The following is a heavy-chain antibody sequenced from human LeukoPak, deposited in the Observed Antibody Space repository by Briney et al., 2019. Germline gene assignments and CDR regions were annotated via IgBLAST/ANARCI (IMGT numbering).Heavy chain of an antibody. CDR1: GYTFTSYA. D-gene: IGHD5-24*01. CDR2: INTGNSNT. Sequence: GASVKVSCKASGYTFTSYAMHWVRQAPGQSLEWMGWINTGNSNTKYSQEFQGRVTITRDTSASTAYMELSRLRSDDTAVYYCARDMATIHDGCDYWGQGTLVTVSS. CDR3: ARDMATIHDGCDY. V-gene: IGHV1-3*04. J-gene: IGHJ4*02.